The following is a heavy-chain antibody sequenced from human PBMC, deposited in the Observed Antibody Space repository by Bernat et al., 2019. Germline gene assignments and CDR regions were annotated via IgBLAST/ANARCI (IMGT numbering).Heavy chain of an antibody. CDR3: ARDGYCSSTSCYPSLYYYYYMDV. V-gene: IGHV3-30*01. J-gene: IGHJ6*03. CDR2: ISYDGSNK. D-gene: IGHD2-2*03. CDR1: GFTFSRYA. Sequence: QVQLVESGGGVVQPGRSLRLSCAASGFTFSRYAMHWVRQAPGKGLEWVAVISYDGSNKYYADSVKGRFTISRDNSKNTLYLQMNSLRAEDTAVYYCARDGYCSSTSCYPSLYYYYYMDVWGKGTTVTVSS.